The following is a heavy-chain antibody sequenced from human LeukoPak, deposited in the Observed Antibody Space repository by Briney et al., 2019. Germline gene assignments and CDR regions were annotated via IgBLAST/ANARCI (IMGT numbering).Heavy chain of an antibody. D-gene: IGHD2-8*01. J-gene: IGHJ3*02. Sequence: PGGSLRLSCAASGFTFSSYAMSWVRQAPGKGLEWVSGLTGSGGNTYYADSVKGRFTISRDNSKNTLYLQMNSLRAEDTAVYYCARVYGIMNAFDIWGQGTMVTVSS. CDR1: GFTFSSYA. V-gene: IGHV3-23*01. CDR2: LTGSGGNT. CDR3: ARVYGIMNAFDI.